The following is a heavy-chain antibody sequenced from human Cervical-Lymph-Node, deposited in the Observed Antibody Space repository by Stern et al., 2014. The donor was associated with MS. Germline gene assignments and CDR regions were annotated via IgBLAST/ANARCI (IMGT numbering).Heavy chain of an antibody. V-gene: IGHV1-69*01. J-gene: IGHJ4*02. CDR3: AGDRHSSGFDH. Sequence: VHLVESGAEVKKPGSSVTVSCKASGGTFSNYAITWFRQAPGRGLAWMGATNPLFGTTNYAQKFQGRVTMTAHESTATAYMELSGLRSEDTAVYYCAGDRHSSGFDHWGQGTLVTVSS. CDR1: GGTFSNYA. D-gene: IGHD3-22*01. CDR2: TNPLFGTT.